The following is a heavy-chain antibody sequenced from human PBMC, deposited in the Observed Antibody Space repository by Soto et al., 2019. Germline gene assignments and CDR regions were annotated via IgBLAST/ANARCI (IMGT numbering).Heavy chain of an antibody. CDR2: IGGSGGST. CDR3: ARRGSRRYYDY. D-gene: IGHD2-2*01. CDR1: GFTFSSYA. V-gene: IGHV3-23*01. J-gene: IGHJ4*02. Sequence: EVQLLESGGGLVQPGGSLRLSCAASGFTFSSYAMRWVRQAPAKGLEWVSAIGGSGGSTYYADSVKGRFTISRDNSKNPLYLQMNTLRDADPAVYYCARRGSRRYYDYWGSGKLVTVSS.